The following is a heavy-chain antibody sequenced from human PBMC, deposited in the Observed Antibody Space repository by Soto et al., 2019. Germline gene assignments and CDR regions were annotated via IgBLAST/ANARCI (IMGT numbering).Heavy chain of an antibody. CDR2: ISAYNGNT. CDR3: ARESRRECSGGSCYSTSVYYYYGMDV. V-gene: IGHV1-18*01. Sequence: ASVKVSCKASGYTFTSYGISWVRQAPGQGLEWMGWISAYNGNTNYGQKLQGRVTMTTDTSTSTAYMELRSLRSDDTAVYYCARESRRECSGGSCYSTSVYYYYGMDVWGQGTTVTVSS. J-gene: IGHJ6*02. D-gene: IGHD2-15*01. CDR1: GYTFTSYG.